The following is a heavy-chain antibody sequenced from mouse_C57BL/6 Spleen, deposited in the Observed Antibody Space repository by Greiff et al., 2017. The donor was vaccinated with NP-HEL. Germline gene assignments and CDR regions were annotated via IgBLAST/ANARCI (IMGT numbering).Heavy chain of an antibody. Sequence: QVQLQQPGAELVMPGASVKLSCKASGYTFTSYWMHWVKQRPGQGLEWIGEIDPSDSYTNYNQKFKGKSTLTVDKSSSTAYMQLSSLTSEDSAVYYCARCDITRYWYFDVWGTGTTVTVSS. CDR2: IDPSDSYT. D-gene: IGHD1-2*01. V-gene: IGHV1-69*01. CDR3: ARCDITRYWYFDV. J-gene: IGHJ1*03. CDR1: GYTFTSYW.